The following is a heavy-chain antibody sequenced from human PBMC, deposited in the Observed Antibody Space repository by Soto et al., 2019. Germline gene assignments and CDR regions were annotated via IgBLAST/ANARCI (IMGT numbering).Heavy chain of an antibody. V-gene: IGHV3-9*01. J-gene: IGHJ3*02. D-gene: IGHD2-15*01. Sequence: GGSLRLSCAASGFTFDDYAMHWVRQAPGKGLEWVSGISWNSGSIGYADSVKGRFTISRDNAKNSLYLQMNSLRAEDTALYYCAKGLYEFTVVVAATHDGDAYDIWGQGTMVTVSS. CDR3: AKGLYEFTVVVAATHDGDAYDI. CDR2: ISWNSGSI. CDR1: GFTFDDYA.